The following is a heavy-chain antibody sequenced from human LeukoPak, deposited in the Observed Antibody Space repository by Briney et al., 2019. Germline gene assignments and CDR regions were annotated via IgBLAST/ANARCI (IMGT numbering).Heavy chain of an antibody. CDR3: APFTHSSGSDY. Sequence: GASVKVSCKASGYTFTGYSMHWVRQAPGQGLEWMGWINPNSGGTNYAQKFQGRVAMTRDTSISTAYMELSRLTSDDTAVYYCAPFTHSSGSDYWGQGTLVTVSS. CDR1: GYTFTGYS. J-gene: IGHJ4*02. V-gene: IGHV1-2*02. D-gene: IGHD6-19*01. CDR2: INPNSGGT.